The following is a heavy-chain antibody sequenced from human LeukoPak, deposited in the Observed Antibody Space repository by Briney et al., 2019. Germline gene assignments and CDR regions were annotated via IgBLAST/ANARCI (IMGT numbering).Heavy chain of an antibody. Sequence: PGGSLRLSCAASGFTFNAYAMNWVRQAPGKGLEWVSTISGHGVNTFYADSVRGRFTISRDNSRNILYLQMNSMRAEDTAVYYCAKIWVIPAEAAGRRSDYWGQGTLVTVSS. D-gene: IGHD6-13*01. CDR1: GFTFNAYA. CDR3: AKIWVIPAEAAGRRSDY. J-gene: IGHJ4*02. V-gene: IGHV3-23*01. CDR2: ISGHGVNT.